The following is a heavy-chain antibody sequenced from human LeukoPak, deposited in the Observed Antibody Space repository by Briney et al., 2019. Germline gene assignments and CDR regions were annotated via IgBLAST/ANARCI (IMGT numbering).Heavy chain of an antibody. J-gene: IGHJ4*02. Sequence: SVKVSCKASGGTFSSYAISWVRQAPGQGLEWMGRIIPILGIANYAQKFQGRVTMTEDTSTDTAYMELSSLRSEDTAVYYCATDPRRLPDYWGQGTLVTVSS. CDR1: GGTFSSYA. CDR2: IIPILGIA. CDR3: ATDPRRLPDY. V-gene: IGHV1-69*04. D-gene: IGHD4-11*01.